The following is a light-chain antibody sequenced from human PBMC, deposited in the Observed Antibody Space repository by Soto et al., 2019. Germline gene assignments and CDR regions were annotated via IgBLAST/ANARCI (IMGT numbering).Light chain of an antibody. CDR1: QSVPSTY. CDR2: GAS. V-gene: IGKV3-15*01. Sequence: VLSQSPGRVSLSPGERATLSCRASQSVPSTYFAWYQQKPGQAPRLLIYGASTRATGIPARFSGSGSGTEFTLTISSLQSEDFAVYCCQQYNNWPRTFGQGTKVDI. CDR3: QQYNNWPRT. J-gene: IGKJ1*01.